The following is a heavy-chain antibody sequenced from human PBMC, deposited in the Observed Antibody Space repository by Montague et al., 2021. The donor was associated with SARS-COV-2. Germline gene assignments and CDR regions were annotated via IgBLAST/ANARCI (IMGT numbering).Heavy chain of an antibody. CDR1: GVSISSGTYY. D-gene: IGHD4-17*01. V-gene: IGHV4-61*02. J-gene: IGHJ4*02. Sequence: TLSLTCTVSGVSISSGTYYWSWIRQPAGKGLEWIGRVYTSGSTNYNPSLESRATLSVDTSKNQFSLKLSSVTAADTAVYYCASVYTVTYYFDYWGRGTLVTVSS. CDR3: ASVYTVTYYFDY. CDR2: VYTSGST.